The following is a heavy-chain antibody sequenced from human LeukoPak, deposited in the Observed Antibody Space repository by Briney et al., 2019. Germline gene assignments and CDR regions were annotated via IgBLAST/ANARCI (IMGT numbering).Heavy chain of an antibody. CDR2: INHSGST. Sequence: SETLSLTCAVYGGSFSGYYWSWIRQPPGKGLEWIGGINHSGSTNYNPSLKSRVTISVGTSKNQFSLKLSSVTAADTAVYYCAREQQTYYDFWSGYPRYVCYYMDVWGKGTTVTVSS. J-gene: IGHJ6*03. D-gene: IGHD3-3*01. V-gene: IGHV4-34*01. CDR1: GGSFSGYY. CDR3: AREQQTYYDFWSGYPRYVCYYMDV.